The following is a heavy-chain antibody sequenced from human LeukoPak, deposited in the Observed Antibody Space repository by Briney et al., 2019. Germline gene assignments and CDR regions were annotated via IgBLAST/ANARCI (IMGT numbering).Heavy chain of an antibody. CDR3: TRDEDCSGGSCYSSGLYYYYGMDV. CDR2: IRSKAYGGTT. V-gene: IGHV3-49*04. D-gene: IGHD2-15*01. CDR1: GFTFGDYA. J-gene: IGHJ6*02. Sequence: GGSLRLSCTASGFTFGDYAMSWVRQAPGKGLEWVGFIRSKAYGGTTEYAASVKGRFTISRDDSKSIAYLQMNSLKTEDTAVYYCTRDEDCSGGSCYSSGLYYYYGMDVWGQGTTVTVSS.